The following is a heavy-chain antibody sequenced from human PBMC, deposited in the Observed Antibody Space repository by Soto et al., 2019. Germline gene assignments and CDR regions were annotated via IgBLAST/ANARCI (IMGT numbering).Heavy chain of an antibody. Sequence: QVQLQESGPGLVKPSETLSLTCTVAGGSLTDHYWNWFRQSPGRGLQWIGYVYYSGATSYNPSLTSRVTIAVDTSRNHFSLKLRSVTAADTAVYFCARGNDWKSSTFDIWGQWTMVSVSS. J-gene: IGHJ3*02. V-gene: IGHV4-59*11. CDR2: VYYSGAT. D-gene: IGHD2-21*01. CDR3: ARGNDWKSSTFDI. CDR1: GGSLTDHY.